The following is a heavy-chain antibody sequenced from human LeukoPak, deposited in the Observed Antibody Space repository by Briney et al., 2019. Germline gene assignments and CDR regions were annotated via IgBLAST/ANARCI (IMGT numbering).Heavy chain of an antibody. V-gene: IGHV5-51*01. J-gene: IGHJ1*01. CDR3: ARVYGRYIQH. CDR1: GYTFTSYW. Sequence: GESLQISCEGSGYTFTSYWIGWVRQMPGKGLEWMGSIYPADSDTRYSPSFQGQVTISADKSISTAYLQWSSLKASDTAMHFCARVYGRYIQHWGQGALVIVSS. CDR2: IYPADSDT. D-gene: IGHD4-17*01.